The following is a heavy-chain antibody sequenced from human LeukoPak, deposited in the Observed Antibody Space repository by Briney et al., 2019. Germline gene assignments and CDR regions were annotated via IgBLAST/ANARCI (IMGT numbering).Heavy chain of an antibody. J-gene: IGHJ4*02. CDR1: GFTFSSYS. V-gene: IGHV3-48*04. D-gene: IGHD2/OR15-2a*01. CDR3: ATGDPTRAFLGY. Sequence: GGSLRLSCAASGFTFSSYSMNWVRQAPGRGLEWVSYISRSIDTIYYADSVEGRFTVSRDNSKNSLYLQMTSLRAEDTAVYYCATGDPTRAFLGYWGQGTLVAVSS. CDR2: ISRSIDTI.